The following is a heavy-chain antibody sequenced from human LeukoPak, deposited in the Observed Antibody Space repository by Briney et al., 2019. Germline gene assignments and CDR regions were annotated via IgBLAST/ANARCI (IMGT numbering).Heavy chain of an antibody. J-gene: IGHJ3*02. V-gene: IGHV1-2*02. Sequence: ASVKVSCKASGYTFTGYYMHWVRQAPGQGLEWMGWINPNSGGTNHAQKFQGRVTMTRDTSISTAYMELSRLRSDDTAVYYCARASSLWYSSSWYVAFDIWGQGTMVTVSS. CDR1: GYTFTGYY. CDR2: INPNSGGT. CDR3: ARASSLWYSSSWYVAFDI. D-gene: IGHD6-13*01.